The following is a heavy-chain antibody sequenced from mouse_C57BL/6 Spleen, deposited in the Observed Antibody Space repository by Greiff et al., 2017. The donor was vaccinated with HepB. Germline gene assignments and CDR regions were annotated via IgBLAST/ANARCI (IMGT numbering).Heavy chain of an antibody. CDR3: ASGGAITTVVEGAWFAY. J-gene: IGHJ3*01. CDR2: IDPADSYT. V-gene: IGHV1-50*01. CDR1: GFTFTSYW. D-gene: IGHD1-1*01. Sequence: QVQLQQPGAELVKPGASVKLSCKASGFTFTSYWMQWVKQRPGQGLEWIGEIDPADSYTNYNQKFKGKVTLAVDTSSSTAYMQISSLTSEDSAVYYCASGGAITTVVEGAWFAYWGQGTLVTVSA.